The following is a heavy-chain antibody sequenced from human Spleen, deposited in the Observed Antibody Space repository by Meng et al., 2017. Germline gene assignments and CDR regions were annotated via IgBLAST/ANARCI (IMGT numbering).Heavy chain of an antibody. CDR1: GGSISTSGYY. D-gene: IGHD6-19*01. CDR3: VRSSAWVRTGFDP. Sequence: QPQLPESGPGLVRPSDALSLTCSVSGGSISTSGYYWGWIRQPPGKGLEWIGSIGHSGFTYYTPSFKSRVTVSIDTSRNQFSLWLTSVTAADTAVYYCVRSSAWVRTGFDPWGQGTLVTVSS. CDR2: IGHSGFT. V-gene: IGHV4-39*01. J-gene: IGHJ5*02.